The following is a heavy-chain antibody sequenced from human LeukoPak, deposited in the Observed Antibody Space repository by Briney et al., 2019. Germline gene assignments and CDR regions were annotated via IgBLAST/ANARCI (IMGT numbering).Heavy chain of an antibody. Sequence: SETLSLTCTVSDYSISISSGYYWAWIRQPPGKGLEWIGEINHSGRTNYNPSLKSRVTISIDTSKNQFSLKVTYVTAADTAVYYCARTETNTSWSPDFDSWGQGTLVTVSS. V-gene: IGHV4-38-2*02. CDR1: DYSISISSGYY. CDR2: INHSGRT. J-gene: IGHJ4*02. CDR3: ARTETNTSWSPDFDS. D-gene: IGHD2-2*01.